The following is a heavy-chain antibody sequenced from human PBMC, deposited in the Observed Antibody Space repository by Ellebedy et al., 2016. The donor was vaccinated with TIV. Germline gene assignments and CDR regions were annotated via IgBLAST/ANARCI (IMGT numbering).Heavy chain of an antibody. CDR2: IWYAGTTK. Sequence: PGGSLRLSCATSGFNFSRSAMHWVRQAPGKGLDWVAAIWYAGTTKYYGDSVKGRFTISRDNSKNTLSLQMNSLRVEDTAVYYYARTPYRSSWYLPDHDFWGQGTLVTVSS. J-gene: IGHJ4*02. V-gene: IGHV3-33*01. CDR1: GFNFSRSA. D-gene: IGHD6-13*01. CDR3: ARTPYRSSWYLPDHDF.